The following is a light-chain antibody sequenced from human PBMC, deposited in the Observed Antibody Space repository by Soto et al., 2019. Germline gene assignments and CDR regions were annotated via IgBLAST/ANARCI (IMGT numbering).Light chain of an antibody. CDR1: QSVGNN. J-gene: IGKJ2*01. Sequence: EIVMTQSPATLSVSPGERVTLSCRASQSVGNNLAWYQQKTCQVPRLLIHGASTRATGIPARFSGSGSGTELTLTISSLQSEDFDVYYCQQCDNWPRTFGQGTKLEIK. CDR2: GAS. V-gene: IGKV3-15*01. CDR3: QQCDNWPRT.